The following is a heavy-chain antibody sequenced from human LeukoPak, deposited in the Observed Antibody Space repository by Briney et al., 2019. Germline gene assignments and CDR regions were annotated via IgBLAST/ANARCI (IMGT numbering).Heavy chain of an antibody. CDR1: GFTFSSYA. Sequence: GRSLRLSCAASGFTFSSYAMHWVRQAPGKGLEWVAIISCDGSNRFQAESVKGRFTISRDNSKNTLYLQMNSLSAEDTAVYYCARDRSANSRVYYFDYWGLGTLVTVSS. CDR2: ISCDGSNR. V-gene: IGHV3-30-3*01. D-gene: IGHD4/OR15-4a*01. CDR3: ARDRSANSRVYYFDY. J-gene: IGHJ4*02.